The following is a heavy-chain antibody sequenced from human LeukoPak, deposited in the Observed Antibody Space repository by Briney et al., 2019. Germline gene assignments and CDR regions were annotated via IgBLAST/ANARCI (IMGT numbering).Heavy chain of an antibody. J-gene: IGHJ4*02. CDR2: INPSGGST. CDR1: GYTFTSYY. Sequence: ASVNVSCKASGYTFTSYYMHWVRQAPGQGLEWMGIINPSGGSTSYAQKFQGRVTMTRDTSTSTVYMELSSLRSEDTAVYYCARVHYDSSGYYPHFDYWGQGTLVTVSS. V-gene: IGHV1-46*01. CDR3: ARVHYDSSGYYPHFDY. D-gene: IGHD3-22*01.